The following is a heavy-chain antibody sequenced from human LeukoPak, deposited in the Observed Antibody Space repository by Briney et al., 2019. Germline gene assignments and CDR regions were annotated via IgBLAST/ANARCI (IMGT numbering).Heavy chain of an antibody. V-gene: IGHV1-69*04. J-gene: IGHJ4*02. CDR2: IIPILGIA. CDR3: ARAPVPDQLLWSY. D-gene: IGHD2-2*01. Sequence: SVKVSCKASGGTFSSYAISWVRQAPGQGLEWMGRIIPILGIANYAQKFQGRVTITADKSTSTAYMELSSLRSEDTAVYCCARAPVPDQLLWSYWGQGTLVTVSS. CDR1: GGTFSSYA.